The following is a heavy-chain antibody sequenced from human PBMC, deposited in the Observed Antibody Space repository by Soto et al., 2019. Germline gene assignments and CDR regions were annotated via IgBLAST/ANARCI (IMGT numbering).Heavy chain of an antibody. CDR2: IIPVLGIA. V-gene: IGHV1-69*08. D-gene: IGHD6-19*01. CDR3: ARDRASGWYKYYFDY. Sequence: QVQLVQSGAEVKKPGSSVKVSCKASGGTFSSYTITWVRQAPGQGLEWMGRIIPVLGIANYAQKFQGRVTITADKATSKAYMELSSLRSEDTAVYYCARDRASGWYKYYFDYWGQGTLVTVSS. CDR1: GGTFSSYT. J-gene: IGHJ4*02.